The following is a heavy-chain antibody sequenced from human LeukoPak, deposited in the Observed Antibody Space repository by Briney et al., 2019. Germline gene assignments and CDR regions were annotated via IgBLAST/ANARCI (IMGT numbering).Heavy chain of an antibody. CDR2: INHSGST. J-gene: IGHJ6*03. Sequence: PSETLSLTCAVYGGSFSGYYWSWIHQPPGKGLEWIGEINHSGSTNYNPSLKSRVTISVDTSKNQFSLKLSSVTAADTAVYYCARGLAAAGIYYYYYYMDVWGKGTTVTVSS. V-gene: IGHV4-34*01. CDR3: ARGLAAAGIYYYYYYMDV. D-gene: IGHD6-13*01. CDR1: GGSFSGYY.